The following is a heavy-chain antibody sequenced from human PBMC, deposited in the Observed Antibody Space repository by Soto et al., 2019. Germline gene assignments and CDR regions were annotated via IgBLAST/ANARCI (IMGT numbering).Heavy chain of an antibody. CDR3: ARDWARAEDV. D-gene: IGHD7-27*01. CDR1: GYTFTDYP. J-gene: IGHJ6*02. V-gene: IGHV1-3*01. Sequence: QVRLVQSGAEVKRPGASVKVSCKPSGYTFTDYPIHWVRQAPGQGLEWMGWINAGNGNTKYSQKFQDRVTITRDKSASTAYMELNSLTSEDTAVYYCARDWARAEDVWGQGTTVTVSS. CDR2: INAGNGNT.